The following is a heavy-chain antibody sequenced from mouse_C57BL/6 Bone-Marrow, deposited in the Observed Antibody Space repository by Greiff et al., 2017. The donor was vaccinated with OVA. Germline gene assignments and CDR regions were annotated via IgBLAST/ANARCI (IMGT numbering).Heavy chain of an antibody. CDR3: ARKDYGY. CDR1: GYTFTSYW. D-gene: IGHD1-1*01. J-gene: IGHJ2*01. CDR2: IYPGSGST. Sequence: QVHVKQPGAELVKPGASVKMSCKASGYTFTSYWITWVKQRPGQGLEWIGDIYPGSGSTNYNEKFKSKATLTVDTSSSTAYMQLSSLTSEDSAIYDCARKDYGYWGQGTTLTVSS. V-gene: IGHV1-55*01.